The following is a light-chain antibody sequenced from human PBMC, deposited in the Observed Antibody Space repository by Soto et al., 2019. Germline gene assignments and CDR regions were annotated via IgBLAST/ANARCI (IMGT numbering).Light chain of an antibody. CDR2: DAS. CDR1: QSVSTR. Sequence: DIQVKQAPSALSASVEDRVTITCRASQSVSTRLAWYQQKPGKAPKVLIYDASSWAGGVPSRFTGSGSGTEFTLTIHSLQPDDFSTYYCQQYSVYWTFGQGTKVDIK. CDR3: QQYSVYWT. J-gene: IGKJ1*01. V-gene: IGKV1-5*01.